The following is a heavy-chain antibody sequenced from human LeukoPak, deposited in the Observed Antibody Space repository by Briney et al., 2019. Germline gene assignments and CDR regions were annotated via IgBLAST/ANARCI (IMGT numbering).Heavy chain of an antibody. J-gene: IGHJ4*02. Sequence: GGSLRLSCAASGFTFSSYWMHWVRQAPGKGLVWVSRINSDGSSTSYADSVKGRFTTSRDNAKNTLYLQMNSLRAEDTAVYYCARATLYYYDSSGCIDYWGQGTLVTVSS. CDR2: INSDGSST. D-gene: IGHD3-22*01. V-gene: IGHV3-74*01. CDR1: GFTFSSYW. CDR3: ARATLYYYDSSGCIDY.